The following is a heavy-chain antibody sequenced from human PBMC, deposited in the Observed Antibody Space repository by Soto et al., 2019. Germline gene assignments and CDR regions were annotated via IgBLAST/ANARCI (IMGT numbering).Heavy chain of an antibody. J-gene: IGHJ6*02. CDR2: IKSKTDGGTT. Sequence: GGSLRLSCAASGFTFSNAWMNWVRQAPGKGLEWVGRIKSKTDGGTTDYAAPVKGRFTISRDDSKNTLYLQMNSLKTEDTAVYYCTTRPTSGYVGTVYYYYGMDVWGQGTTVTVSS. CDR3: TTRPTSGYVGTVYYYYGMDV. D-gene: IGHD5-12*01. V-gene: IGHV3-15*07. CDR1: GFTFSNAW.